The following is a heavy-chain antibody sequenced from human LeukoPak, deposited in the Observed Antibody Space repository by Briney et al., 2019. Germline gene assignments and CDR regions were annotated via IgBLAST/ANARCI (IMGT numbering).Heavy chain of an antibody. Sequence: SETLSLTCTVSGGSISSYYWSWIRQPPGKGLEWIGYIYYSGSTNYNPSLKSRVTISVDTSKNQFSLKLSSVTAADTAVYYCARDPEWELSPPPGFAEYFQHWGQGTLVTVSS. V-gene: IGHV4-59*12. CDR1: GGSISSYY. J-gene: IGHJ1*01. CDR3: ARDPEWELSPPPGFAEYFQH. D-gene: IGHD1-26*01. CDR2: IYYSGST.